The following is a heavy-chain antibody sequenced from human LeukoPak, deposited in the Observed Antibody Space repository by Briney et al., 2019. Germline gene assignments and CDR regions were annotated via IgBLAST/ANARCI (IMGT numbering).Heavy chain of an antibody. CDR2: IHYSGST. V-gene: IGHV4-61*01. CDR1: GYSISSGYY. CDR3: ARDLGYYGPRYGMDV. Sequence: SETLSLTCTVSGYSISSGYYWGWIRQPPGKGLEWIGYIHYSGSTNYSPSLKGRVTISVDTSKRQFSLNLTSVTAADTAVYYCARDLGYYGPRYGMDVWGQGATVTVSS. D-gene: IGHD3-10*01. J-gene: IGHJ6*02.